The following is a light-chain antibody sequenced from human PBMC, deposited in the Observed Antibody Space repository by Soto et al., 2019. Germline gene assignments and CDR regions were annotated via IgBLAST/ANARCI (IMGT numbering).Light chain of an antibody. Sequence: DIQMTQSPSSLSASIGDRVTITCRASQTISNYLNWYQQKPGKAPKLLIYTASTLQSGVPPRFSGSGSGTDFTLTISNLQPEDFATYYCQQSLSLPYTFGQGTKLEIK. V-gene: IGKV1-39*01. CDR1: QTISNY. CDR2: TAS. J-gene: IGKJ2*01. CDR3: QQSLSLPYT.